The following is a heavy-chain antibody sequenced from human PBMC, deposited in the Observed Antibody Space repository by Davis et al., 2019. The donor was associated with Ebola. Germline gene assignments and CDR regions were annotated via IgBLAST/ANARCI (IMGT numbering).Heavy chain of an antibody. J-gene: IGHJ4*02. CDR3: ARSIAARPPDY. V-gene: IGHV1-18*01. D-gene: IGHD6-6*01. CDR1: GYIFTSYG. CDR2: ISAYNGNT. Sequence: ASVKVSCKASGYIFTSYGISWVRQAPGQGREWMGWISAYNGNTNYAQKLQGRVTITTDTSTSTAYMELRSLRSDDTAVYYCARSIAARPPDYWGQGTLVTVSS.